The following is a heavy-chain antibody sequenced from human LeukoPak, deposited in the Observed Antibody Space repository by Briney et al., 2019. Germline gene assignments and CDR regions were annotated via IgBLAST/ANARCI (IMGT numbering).Heavy chain of an antibody. CDR1: GFTLSIYA. D-gene: IGHD3-10*01. CDR3: AKGGIGGFGELLKGPLYYYYGMDV. CDR2: ISGRGGST. Sequence: GGSLRLSCAASGFTLSIYAMSWVRQATGKGLEWGSAISGRGGSTYYADSVKGRFTISRDNSNTTLYLQMNSLRAEDTAVYYCAKGGIGGFGELLKGPLYYYYGMDVWGQGTTVTVSS. V-gene: IGHV3-23*01. J-gene: IGHJ6*02.